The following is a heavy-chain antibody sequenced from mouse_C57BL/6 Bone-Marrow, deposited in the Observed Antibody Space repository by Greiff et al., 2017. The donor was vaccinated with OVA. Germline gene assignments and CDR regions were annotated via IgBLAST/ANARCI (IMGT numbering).Heavy chain of an antibody. D-gene: IGHD1-1*01. J-gene: IGHJ1*03. CDR1: GYSFTDYN. V-gene: IGHV1-39*01. CDR2: INPNYGTT. Sequence: QLKQSGPELVKPGASVKISCKASGYSFTDYNMNWVKQSNGKSLEWIGVINPNYGTTSYNQKFKGKATLTVDQSSSTAYMQLNSLTSEDSAVYYCARKVYYYGSSYTLYFDVWGTGTTVTVSS. CDR3: ARKVYYYGSSYTLYFDV.